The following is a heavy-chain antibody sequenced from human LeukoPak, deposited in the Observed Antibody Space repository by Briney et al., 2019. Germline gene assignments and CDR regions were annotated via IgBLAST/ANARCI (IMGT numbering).Heavy chain of an antibody. CDR3: AKSLYSSATLNFDY. CDR1: GFTFSSYA. CDR2: ISDSGGRT. D-gene: IGHD6-19*01. J-gene: IGHJ4*02. V-gene: IGHV3-23*01. Sequence: GGSLRLSCAASGFTFSSYAMSWVRQAPGKGLEWVSAISDSGGRTNYADSVKGRFTVSRDNSKNTLSLQVNSLRAEDTAVYYCAKSLYSSATLNFDYWGQGTLVTVSS.